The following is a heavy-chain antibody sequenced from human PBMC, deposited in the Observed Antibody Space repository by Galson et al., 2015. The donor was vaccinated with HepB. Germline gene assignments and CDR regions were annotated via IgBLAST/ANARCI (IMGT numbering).Heavy chain of an antibody. CDR3: ARGGTGDHSLAY. V-gene: IGHV3-53*01. J-gene: IGHJ4*02. CDR1: GFTVSSNH. CDR2: MCGGGST. Sequence: SLRLSCAASGFTVSSNHMNWVRQAPGKGLEWVSVMCGGGSTYYADSVKGRFTISRDNSKNTLYLQMNSLRAEDTAVYYCARGGTGDHSLAYWGQGTLVTVSS. D-gene: IGHD4-11*01.